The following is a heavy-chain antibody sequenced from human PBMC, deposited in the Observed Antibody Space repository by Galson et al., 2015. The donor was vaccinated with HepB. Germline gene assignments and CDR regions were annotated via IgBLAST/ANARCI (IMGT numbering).Heavy chain of an antibody. J-gene: IGHJ4*02. CDR3: AKDDYYDRSDY. CDR1: GFTFSTYA. CDR2: ISGSGGST. Sequence: SLRLSCAASGFTFSTYAMSWVRQAPGKGLEWVSAISGSGGSTYYAESVKGRFTVSRDNSNNTLYLQMNSLRAEDTAVYYCAKDDYYDRSDYWGQGTLVTVSS. D-gene: IGHD3-22*01. V-gene: IGHV3-23*01.